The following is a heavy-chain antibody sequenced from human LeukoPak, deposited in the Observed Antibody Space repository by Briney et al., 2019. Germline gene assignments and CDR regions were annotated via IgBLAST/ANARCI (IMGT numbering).Heavy chain of an antibody. CDR3: ARLFTIFEGWFDP. J-gene: IGHJ5*02. V-gene: IGHV5-51*01. D-gene: IGHD3-3*01. Sequence: GASLKISCKGSGSSFTSYLIGWVRQLPGKGLGWRGIISPGDSDTSYSRSFQGEVTISADKSISTAYLQWSSLKASDTAMYYCARLFTIFEGWFDPWGQGTLVTVSS. CDR2: ISPGDSDT. CDR1: GSSFTSYL.